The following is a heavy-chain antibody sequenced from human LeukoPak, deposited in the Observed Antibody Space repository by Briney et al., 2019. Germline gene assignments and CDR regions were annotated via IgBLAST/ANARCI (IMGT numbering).Heavy chain of an antibody. CDR2: INHSGST. CDR1: GGSFSGYY. V-gene: IGHV4-34*01. CDR3: ARATWFGDLSVGNWFDP. D-gene: IGHD3-10*01. J-gene: IGHJ5*02. Sequence: SETLSLTCAVYGGSFSGYYWSWIRQPPGKGLEWIGEINHSGSTNYNPSLQSRVTISVDTSKNQFSLKLSSVTAADTAVYYCARATWFGDLSVGNWFDPWGQGTLVTVSS.